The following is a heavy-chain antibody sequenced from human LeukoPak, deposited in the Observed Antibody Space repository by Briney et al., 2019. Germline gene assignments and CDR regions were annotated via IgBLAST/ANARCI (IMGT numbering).Heavy chain of an antibody. J-gene: IGHJ4*02. CDR1: GGSISSDY. CDR3: ARDPPGCSSTSCYGI. CDR2: IYTSGST. D-gene: IGHD2-2*01. Sequence: PSETLSLTCTVSGGSISSDYWSWIRQPPGKGLEWIGRIYTSGSTNYNPSLKSRVTISVDTSKNQFSLKLSSVTAADTAVYYCARDPPGCSSTSCYGIWGQGTLVTVSS. V-gene: IGHV4-4*07.